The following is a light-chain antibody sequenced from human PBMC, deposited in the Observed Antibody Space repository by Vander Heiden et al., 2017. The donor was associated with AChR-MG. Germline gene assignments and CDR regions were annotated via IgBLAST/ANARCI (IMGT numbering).Light chain of an antibody. CDR2: DVT. J-gene: IGLJ2*01. Sequence: QSALTQPASVSGSPGQSITISCTGASGDVGGYNYVSWYQQHPGKTPKLIIYDVTNRPSGISDRFSGSKSGNTASLTISGLQAEDEADYYCSSYTGDDTLLCGGGTKLT. CDR1: SGDVGGYNY. CDR3: SSYTGDDTLL. V-gene: IGLV2-14*03.